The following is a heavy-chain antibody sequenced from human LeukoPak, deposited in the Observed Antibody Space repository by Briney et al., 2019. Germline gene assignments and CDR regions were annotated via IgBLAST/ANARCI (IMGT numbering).Heavy chain of an antibody. CDR1: GFTFSSYA. J-gene: IGHJ4*02. CDR3: ARDLYGSDDY. V-gene: IGHV3-23*01. Sequence: GGSLRLSCAASGFTFSSYAMTWVRQAPGKGLEWVSTIISGVNTYYTDSVKGRFTISRDNSKNTLYLQLNSLRAEDTAVYYCARDLYGSDDYWGQGTLVTVSS. D-gene: IGHD3-10*01. CDR2: IISGVNT.